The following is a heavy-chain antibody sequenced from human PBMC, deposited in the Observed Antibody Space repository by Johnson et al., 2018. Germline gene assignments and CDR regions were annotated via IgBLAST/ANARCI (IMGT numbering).Heavy chain of an antibody. D-gene: IGHD6-13*01. Sequence: QVQLVQSGGGVVQPGGSLRLSCAASGFTFSSYGMHWVRQAPGKGLEWVAGISYDGSNKYYADSVKGRFTISRDDSMNTLDLQMNSLRTEDTAAYYCAKNPRSSWKRASCYYYMDVWGKGTTVTVSS. CDR2: ISYDGSNK. CDR3: AKNPRSSWKRASCYYYMDV. CDR1: GFTFSSYG. V-gene: IGHV3-30*18. J-gene: IGHJ6*03.